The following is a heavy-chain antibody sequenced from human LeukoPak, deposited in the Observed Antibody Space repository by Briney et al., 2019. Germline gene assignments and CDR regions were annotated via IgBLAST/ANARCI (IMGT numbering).Heavy chain of an antibody. V-gene: IGHV2-70*11. CDR1: GFSLNTTGVC. D-gene: IGHD5-12*01. Sequence: SGPALVKPTQTLTLTCTFSGFSLNTTGVCVSWIRQPPGKALEWLARIDWDDDKYYSTSLKTRLTISKDTSKNQVVLTMTNMDPVDTATYYCALMKPDYSATYYYYGMDVWGQGTTVTVSS. J-gene: IGHJ6*02. CDR3: ALMKPDYSATYYYYGMDV. CDR2: IDWDDDK.